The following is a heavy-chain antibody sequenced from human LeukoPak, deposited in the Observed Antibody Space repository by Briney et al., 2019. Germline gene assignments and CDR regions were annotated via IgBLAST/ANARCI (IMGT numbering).Heavy chain of an antibody. D-gene: IGHD3-16*02. CDR1: GFGFNRYD. Sequence: GGSLRLSRAASGFGFNRYDLHWVRQAPGKGPEWVTVISYDGSKKHYIDSVKGRFTISRDDSTNTLYLQMNSLRPEDTAVYYCARNLYRGNPGDGYWGQGTLVIVSS. CDR2: ISYDGSKK. J-gene: IGHJ4*02. V-gene: IGHV3-30-3*01. CDR3: ARNLYRGNPGDGY.